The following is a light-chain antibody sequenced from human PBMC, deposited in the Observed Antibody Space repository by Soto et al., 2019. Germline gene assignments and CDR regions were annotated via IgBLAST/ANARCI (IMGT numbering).Light chain of an antibody. CDR3: QHYDIYGRLT. V-gene: IGKV1-5*01. CDR2: DAS. CDR1: QTINNL. J-gene: IGKJ3*01. Sequence: DIQMTQSPSTLSASVGDTVTITCRTSQTINNLLAWYQKKPGKAPGPLIFDASTLNPGVPSRFSGSGSATEFTITISDLQPDDFATYYCQHYDIYGRLTFGPGTTVDIK.